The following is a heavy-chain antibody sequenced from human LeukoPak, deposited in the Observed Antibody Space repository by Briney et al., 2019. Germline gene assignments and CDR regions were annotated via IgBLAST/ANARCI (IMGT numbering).Heavy chain of an antibody. Sequence: GGSLRLSCAASVFTFSTYSLNWVRQAPGKGLEGVSSINSTSTYIYYENSAKGRFTNSRDNDKTSLYLQMNRLRAEDTAVYYCARDCGGDCYRDYWGQGNLVTVSS. J-gene: IGHJ4*02. CDR3: ARDCGGDCYRDY. CDR1: VFTFSTYS. D-gene: IGHD2-21*02. V-gene: IGHV3-21*01. CDR2: INSTSTYI.